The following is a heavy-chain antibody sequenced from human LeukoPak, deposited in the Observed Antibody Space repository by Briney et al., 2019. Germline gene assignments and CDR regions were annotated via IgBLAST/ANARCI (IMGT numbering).Heavy chain of an antibody. CDR1: GYSISSAYY. CDR3: ARDRVGATYAFDI. J-gene: IGHJ3*02. D-gene: IGHD1-26*01. Sequence: SETLSLTCAVSGYSISSAYYWGWMRQPPGKGLEWIVSIHHSGSTYFNPSLKSRVTISVDTSKNQFSLKLTSVTAADTAVYYCARDRVGATYAFDIWGQGIMVTVSS. V-gene: IGHV4-38-2*02. CDR2: IHHSGST.